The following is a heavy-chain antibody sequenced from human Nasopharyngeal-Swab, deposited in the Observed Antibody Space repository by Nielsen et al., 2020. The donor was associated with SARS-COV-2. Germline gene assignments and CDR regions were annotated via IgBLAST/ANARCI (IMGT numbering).Heavy chain of an antibody. V-gene: IGHV3-30*18. CDR1: GVTFSTYA. J-gene: IGHJ6*02. CDR3: AKDLLWFGQFSLYSALDV. D-gene: IGHD3-10*01. Sequence: GGSLRLSCAASGVTFSTYAWHWVRQAPGKGLEWLSVISNDETTKYYADSVKGRFTVSRDNAMHTLFLQLDSLRSEDTAIYYCAKDLLWFGQFSLYSALDVWGQGTTVTVSS. CDR2: ISNDETTK.